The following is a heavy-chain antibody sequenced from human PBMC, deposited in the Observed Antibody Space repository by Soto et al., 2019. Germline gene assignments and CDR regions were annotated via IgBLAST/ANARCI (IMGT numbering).Heavy chain of an antibody. J-gene: IGHJ4*02. CDR1: GFTFSGYY. CDR3: ARSRSGAGADSFDF. V-gene: IGHV3-30*03. Sequence: HVQLVESGGGLVKPGGALRLSCEASGFTFSGYYMTWIRQAPGTGLELVAVISREGSNKYYVDSVKGRFTISRDNSKATVYLQMNSLRDEDSAMFYCARSRSGAGADSFDFWGQGTLVTVSS. CDR2: ISREGSNK. D-gene: IGHD3-10*01.